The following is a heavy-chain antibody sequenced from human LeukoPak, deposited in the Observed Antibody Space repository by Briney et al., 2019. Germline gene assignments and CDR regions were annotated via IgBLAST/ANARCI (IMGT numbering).Heavy chain of an antibody. CDR2: MYYSGSS. CDR1: GGSIRGYY. D-gene: IGHD3-9*01. V-gene: IGHV4-59*12. CDR3: ARELEYYDILTGLDV. J-gene: IGHJ6*04. Sequence: SETLSLTCTVSGGSIRGYYWSWIRQPPGKGLEWIAHMYYSGSSKYNPYLKSRATISRDTSKNQFSLKLSSVTAADTAVYYCARELEYYDILTGLDVWGKGTTVTVSS.